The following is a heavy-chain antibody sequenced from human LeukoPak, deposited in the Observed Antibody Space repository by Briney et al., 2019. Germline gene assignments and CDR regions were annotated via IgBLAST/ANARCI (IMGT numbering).Heavy chain of an antibody. CDR2: INSDGSST. D-gene: IGHD6-19*01. CDR1: GFTFSSYW. Sequence: PGGSLRLSCAASGFTFSSYWMHWVRQAPGKGLVWVSRINSDGSSTSYADSVKGRFTISRDNAKNTLYLQMNSLRAEDTAVYYCARDNNGDSDYSSGWYLNYFDYWGQGTLVTVSS. J-gene: IGHJ4*02. CDR3: ARDNNGDSDYSSGWYLNYFDY. V-gene: IGHV3-74*01.